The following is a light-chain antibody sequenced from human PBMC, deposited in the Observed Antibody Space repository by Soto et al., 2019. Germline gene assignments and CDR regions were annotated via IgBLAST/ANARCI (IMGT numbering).Light chain of an antibody. CDR3: CSYAGSSTFSYV. CDR2: EVS. V-gene: IGLV2-23*02. J-gene: IGLJ1*01. Sequence: QSVLTQPASVSGSPGQSITISCTGASSDVGSYNLVSWYQQHPGKAPKLMIYEVSKRPSGVSNRFSGSKSGNTASLTISGLQAEDEADYYCCSYAGSSTFSYVFGTGNKVTVL. CDR1: SSDVGSYNL.